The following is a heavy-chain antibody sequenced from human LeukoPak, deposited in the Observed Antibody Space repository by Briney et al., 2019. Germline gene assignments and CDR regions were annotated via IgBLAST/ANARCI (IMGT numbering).Heavy chain of an antibody. D-gene: IGHD6-19*01. CDR3: ARDPTNTSGRYAYFDY. J-gene: IGHJ4*02. CDR1: GHTFTHHG. V-gene: IGHV1-18*01. CDR2: ISGYNGDT. Sequence: PWASVKVSCKTFGHTFTHHGFSWVRQAPGQGLEWMGWISGYNGDTHYAQNFQGRVTLTSDTSTSTVYMELRSLRSDDTAVYYCARDPTNTSGRYAYFDYWAREPWSPSPQ.